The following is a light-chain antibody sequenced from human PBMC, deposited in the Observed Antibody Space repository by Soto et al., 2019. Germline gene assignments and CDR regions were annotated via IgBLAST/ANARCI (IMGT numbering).Light chain of an antibody. Sequence: DNPMTQSPSSVSASVGDRLTITCRASRDISNSLAWYQRTPGKAPKLLLRGASFLHRGVPSRFSGGGAGTEFTLTISSLQPEDFATYYCQQTSAFPRTFGQGTKVDVK. CDR1: RDISNS. V-gene: IGKV1-12*01. J-gene: IGKJ1*01. CDR3: QQTSAFPRT. CDR2: GAS.